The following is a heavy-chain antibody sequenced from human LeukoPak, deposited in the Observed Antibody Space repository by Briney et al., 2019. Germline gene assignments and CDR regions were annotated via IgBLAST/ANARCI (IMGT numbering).Heavy chain of an antibody. V-gene: IGHV3-21*01. CDR1: GFNFRDFA. CDR3: AILSITIFGGDYYYYGMDV. D-gene: IGHD3-3*01. J-gene: IGHJ6*02. Sequence: GGSLRLSCAASGFNFRDFAMNWVRQAPGKGLEWVSSISSSSSYIYYADSVKGRFTISRDNAKNSLYLQMNSLRAEDTAVYYCAILSITIFGGDYYYYGMDVWGQGTTVTVSS. CDR2: ISSSSSYI.